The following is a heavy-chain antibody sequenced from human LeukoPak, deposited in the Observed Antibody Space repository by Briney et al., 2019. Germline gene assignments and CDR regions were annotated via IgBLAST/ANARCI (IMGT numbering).Heavy chain of an antibody. V-gene: IGHV5-51*01. J-gene: IGHJ4*02. CDR3: ARQRSSRDRFDY. CDR2: IYPGDSDT. CDR1: GYSFTSSW. D-gene: IGHD3-10*01. Sequence: GESLKISCKGSGYSFTSSWIGWVRQMPGKGLEWMGIIYPGDSDTRYSPSFQGQVTISADKSISTAYLQWSSPKAADTAMYYCARQRSSRDRFDYWGQGTLVTVSS.